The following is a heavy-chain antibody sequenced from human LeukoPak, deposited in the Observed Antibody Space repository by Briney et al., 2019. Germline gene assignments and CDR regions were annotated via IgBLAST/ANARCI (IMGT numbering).Heavy chain of an antibody. CDR3: ARVGMVRGVIITGGYFQH. D-gene: IGHD3-10*01. Sequence: GGSLRLSCAASGFTFSSYWMSWVRQAPGKGLEWVANIKQDGSEKYYVDSVKGRFTISRDNAKNSLYLQMNSLRAEDTAVYYCARVGMVRGVIITGGYFQHWGQGTLVTVSS. CDR2: IKQDGSEK. CDR1: GFTFSSYW. J-gene: IGHJ1*01. V-gene: IGHV3-7*01.